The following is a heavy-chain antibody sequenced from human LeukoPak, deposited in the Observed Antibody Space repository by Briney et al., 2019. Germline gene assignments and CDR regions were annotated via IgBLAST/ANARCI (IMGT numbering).Heavy chain of an antibody. V-gene: IGHV3-23*01. CDR3: AKRDLGY. Sequence: GGSLRLSCAASGFTFSTYVMTWVRQAPGKGPEWVSTISSSGGSTYYADSVKGRFTVSRDNSKNTLFLQMNSLRAEDTAVYYCAKRDLGYWGQGTLVTASS. J-gene: IGHJ4*02. CDR2: ISSSGGST. CDR1: GFTFSTYV.